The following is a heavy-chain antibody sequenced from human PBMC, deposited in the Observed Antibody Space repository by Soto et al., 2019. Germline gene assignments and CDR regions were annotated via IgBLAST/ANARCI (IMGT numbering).Heavy chain of an antibody. D-gene: IGHD3-3*01. V-gene: IGHV3-30*03. CDR1: GFTFSNYG. Sequence: QVQLVESGGGVVQPGGSLRLSCAASGFTFSNYGMHWVRQAPGKGLEWVAVISYDGNNRYYVDSVKGRFTISRDNSKNTVYLQMNSLRVEDTAVYYCASTWSGYYYFDSWGQGTLVTVSS. J-gene: IGHJ4*02. CDR3: ASTWSGYYYFDS. CDR2: ISYDGNNR.